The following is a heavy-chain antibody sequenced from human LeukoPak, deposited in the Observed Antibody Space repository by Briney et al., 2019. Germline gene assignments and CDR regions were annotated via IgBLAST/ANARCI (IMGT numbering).Heavy chain of an antibody. J-gene: IGHJ6*03. CDR2: IRYDGSNK. V-gene: IGHV3-30*02. Sequence: PGGSLRLSCAASGFTFSSYGMHWGRQAPGKGLEGVAFIRYDGSNKYYADSVKGRFTISRDNSKNTLYLQMNSLRAEDTAVYYCAKDRHPVEHYYYYYMDVWGKGTTVTISS. D-gene: IGHD2-15*01. CDR1: GFTFSSYG. CDR3: AKDRHPVEHYYYYYMDV.